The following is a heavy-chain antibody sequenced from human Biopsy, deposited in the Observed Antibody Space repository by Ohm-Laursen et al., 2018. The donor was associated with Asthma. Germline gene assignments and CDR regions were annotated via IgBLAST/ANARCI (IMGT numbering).Heavy chain of an antibody. Sequence: SSVKVSCKASGDSFSNYAISWVRQAPGQGLEWMGGLIPVLGTPDHAQMFEGRVTITADESTSTAYMELSSLSSEDTAVYYCARTYYDFLTGQVNDAFALWGQGTMVTVSS. D-gene: IGHD3-9*01. CDR3: ARTYYDFLTGQVNDAFAL. CDR2: LIPVLGTP. V-gene: IGHV1-69*01. J-gene: IGHJ3*01. CDR1: GDSFSNYA.